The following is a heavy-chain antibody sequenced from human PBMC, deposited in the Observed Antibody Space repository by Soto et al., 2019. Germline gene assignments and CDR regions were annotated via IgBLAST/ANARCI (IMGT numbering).Heavy chain of an antibody. CDR1: GGSISSDSYY. V-gene: IGHV4-39*01. Sequence: PSETLSLTCTISGGSISSDSYYWGWIRQPPGKGLEWIGNIYYDGSTHYSPSLKSRVTISLDTSKKQVSLKLTSVTVADTAVYYCARRVWVLSGYFDYWGQGTPVTVSS. D-gene: IGHD1-26*01. CDR2: IYYDGST. J-gene: IGHJ4*02. CDR3: ARRVWVLSGYFDY.